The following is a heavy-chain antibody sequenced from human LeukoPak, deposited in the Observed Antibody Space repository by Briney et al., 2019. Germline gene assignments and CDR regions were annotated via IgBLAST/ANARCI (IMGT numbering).Heavy chain of an antibody. CDR2: ISNSDGST. Sequence: PGGSLRLSCAASGFTFSSYAMTWVRQAPGKGLEWVSVISNSDGSTYYADPVKGRFTISRDNFKNTLYLQMNSLRAEDTAIYYCAKGLYDYALDVWGQGTAVTVSS. CDR3: AKGLYDYALDV. CDR1: GFTFSSYA. V-gene: IGHV3-23*01. J-gene: IGHJ6*02.